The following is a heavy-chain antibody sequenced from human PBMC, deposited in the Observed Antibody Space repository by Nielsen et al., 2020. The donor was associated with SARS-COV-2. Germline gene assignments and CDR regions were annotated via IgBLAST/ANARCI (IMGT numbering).Heavy chain of an antibody. D-gene: IGHD6-19*01. CDR2: IYHGGHT. CDR1: GDSISTQKW. CDR3: ATQEGSYSSTGGMDL. J-gene: IGHJ6*02. Sequence: SETLSLTCAVSGDSISTQKWWTWVRQPPGKGLEWIGEIYHGGHTNYNPSLKSRVMLSVDKSRNQFSLKLLSVTAADTAVYYCATQEGSYSSTGGMDLWGLGTTVIVSS. V-gene: IGHV4-4*02.